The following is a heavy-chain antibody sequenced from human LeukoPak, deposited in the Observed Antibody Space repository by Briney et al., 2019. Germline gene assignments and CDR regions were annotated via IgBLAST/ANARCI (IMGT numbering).Heavy chain of an antibody. CDR3: AKAHYYYYYMDV. J-gene: IGHJ6*03. CDR2: ISGSGGST. V-gene: IGHV3-23*01. CDR1: GFTFSSYA. Sequence: HPGGSLRLSCAASGFTFSSYAMSWVRQAPGKGLEWVSAISGSGGSTYYADSVKGRFTISRDNSKNTLYLQMNSLRAEDTAAYYCAKAHYYYYYMDVWGKGTTVTVSS.